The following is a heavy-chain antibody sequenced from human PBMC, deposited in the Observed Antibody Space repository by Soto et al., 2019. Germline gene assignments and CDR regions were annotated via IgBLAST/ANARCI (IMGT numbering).Heavy chain of an antibody. CDR1: GGSISSGGYY. V-gene: IGHV4-31*03. J-gene: IGHJ6*02. Sequence: PSETLSLTCTVSGGSISSGGYYWSWIRQHPGKGLEWIGYIYYSGSTYYNPSLKSRVTISVDTSKNQFSLKLSSVTAADTAVYYCARDGSFVRYGGLAYGMVVWGQATTVTVS. CDR3: ARDGSFVRYGGLAYGMVV. CDR2: IYYSGST. D-gene: IGHD3-10*01.